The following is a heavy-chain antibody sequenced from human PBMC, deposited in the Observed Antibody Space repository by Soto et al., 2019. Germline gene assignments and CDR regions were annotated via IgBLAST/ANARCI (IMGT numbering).Heavy chain of an antibody. V-gene: IGHV3-30-3*01. CDR1: GFTFSSYA. D-gene: IGHD4-4*01. CDR2: ISSDGSNN. J-gene: IGHJ4*02. CDR3: AREGATVTTFYFDY. Sequence: QVQLVESGGGVVQPGRSLRLSCAASGFTFSSYAMHWVRQAPGKGLEWVAVISSDGSNNYYADSVKGRFTISRDNSKNTLYLQVNSLRAEATAVYYCAREGATVTTFYFDYWGQGTLVTVSS.